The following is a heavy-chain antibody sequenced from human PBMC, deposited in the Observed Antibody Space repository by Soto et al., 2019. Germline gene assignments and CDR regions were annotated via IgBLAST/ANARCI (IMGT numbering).Heavy chain of an antibody. D-gene: IGHD1-1*01. CDR1: GGSISSSSYY. Sequence: QLQLQESGPGLVKPSETLSLTCTVSGGSISSSSYYWGWIRQPPGKGLEWIGSIYYSGSTYYNPSLKSRVPISVDPSPHHLSLTLSSLTAADPAVYYCASLERPLPPFYWGQGTLVTVSS. J-gene: IGHJ4*02. V-gene: IGHV4-39*01. CDR2: IYYSGST. CDR3: ASLERPLPPFY.